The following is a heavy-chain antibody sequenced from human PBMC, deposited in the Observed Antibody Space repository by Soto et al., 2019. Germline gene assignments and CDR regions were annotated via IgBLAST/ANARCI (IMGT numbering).Heavy chain of an antibody. J-gene: IGHJ4*02. CDR3: ARGGYSSSWRFDY. Sequence: SVKVSCKASRDSFSNYAISWVRQAPGQGLEWMGGIFPFIGTSSFAQRFQDRVTITADEPTSTAYMELRSLTSEDTAVYYCARGGYSSSWRFDYWGQGTVVTVSS. CDR1: RDSFSNYA. CDR2: IFPFIGTS. V-gene: IGHV1-69*13. D-gene: IGHD6-13*01.